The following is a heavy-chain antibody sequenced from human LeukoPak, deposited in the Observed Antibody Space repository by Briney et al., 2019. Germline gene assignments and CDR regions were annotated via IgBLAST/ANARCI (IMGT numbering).Heavy chain of an antibody. V-gene: IGHV3-74*01. D-gene: IGHD3-10*01. Sequence: GGSLRLSCAASGFRFSNSWMYWVRQGPGKGPVWVSRMKTDGTRIEYADSVKGRFTISRDNAKNTLFLQMSSLRVEDTAVYYCARGADHGGSYYPDWGQGTRVAVSS. CDR2: MKTDGTRI. J-gene: IGHJ4*02. CDR3: ARGADHGGSYYPD. CDR1: GFRFSNSW.